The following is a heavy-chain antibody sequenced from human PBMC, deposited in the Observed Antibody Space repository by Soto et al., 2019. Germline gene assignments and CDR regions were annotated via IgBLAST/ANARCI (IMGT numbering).Heavy chain of an antibody. D-gene: IGHD6-13*01. V-gene: IGHV1-3*01. CDR1: GYTCTMYG. CDR2: INAANGDT. CDR3: VRRHVSATGIDWFDP. J-gene: IGHJ5*02. Sequence: ASVKVSCKASGYTCTMYGIHGVLQAPLQRLEWMGWINAANGDTKYSPKFQGRVTITRDTSASTAYMELSSLRSEDTAVYYCVRRHVSATGIDWFDPWGQGTLVTVSS.